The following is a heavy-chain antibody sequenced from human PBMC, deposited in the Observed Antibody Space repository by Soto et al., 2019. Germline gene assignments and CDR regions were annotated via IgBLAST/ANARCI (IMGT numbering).Heavy chain of an antibody. V-gene: IGHV4-31*03. D-gene: IGHD4-17*01. J-gene: IGHJ4*02. CDR2: IYYSGST. CDR3: ARDRHGDEIDY. CDR1: GASISSGTYY. Sequence: QVQLQESGPGLVKPSQTLSLTCTVSGASISSGTYYWTWIRQHPGKGLAWIGYIYYSGSTYYNPSLKSRLTMSVDTSKNQFSLKLSSVTAADTAVYFCARDRHGDEIDYWGQGTLVTVSS.